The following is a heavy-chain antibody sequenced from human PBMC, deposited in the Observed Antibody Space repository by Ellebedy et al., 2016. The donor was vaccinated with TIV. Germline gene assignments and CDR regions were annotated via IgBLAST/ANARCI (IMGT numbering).Heavy chain of an antibody. J-gene: IGHJ4*02. CDR2: VRYSGYS. CDR1: GVSMSSGDYY. V-gene: IGHV4-39*07. CDR3: ARHRGFYSGWTFDY. D-gene: IGHD5-12*01. Sequence: MPSETLSLTCTVSGVSMSSGDYYWAWIRQSPGKGLEWIGSVRYSGYSYYNPSLQSRITISVDTSKNQSSLSLTSVTAADTALYFCARHRGFYSGWTFDYWGLGTLVTVSS.